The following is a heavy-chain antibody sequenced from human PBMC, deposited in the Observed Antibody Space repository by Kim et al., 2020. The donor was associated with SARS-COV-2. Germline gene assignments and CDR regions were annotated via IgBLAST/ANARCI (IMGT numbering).Heavy chain of an antibody. CDR1: GFSFSNYA. D-gene: IGHD6-13*01. CDR3: ANHPWGYSTSWYQGSGC. CDR2: IGGGAGGT. J-gene: IGHJ4*02. Sequence: GGSLRLSCAASGFSFSNYAMTWVRQSSGKGLEWVSSIGGGAGGTFYADSVKGRFTISRDNSKNTVYLQMNSVRAEDTAVYYCANHPWGYSTSWYQGSGCWGQGTLVTVSS. V-gene: IGHV3-23*01.